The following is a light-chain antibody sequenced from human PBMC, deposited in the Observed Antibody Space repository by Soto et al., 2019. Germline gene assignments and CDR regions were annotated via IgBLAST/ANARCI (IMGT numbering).Light chain of an antibody. V-gene: IGLV1-44*01. CDR2: MNN. J-gene: IGLJ2*01. Sequence: QSVLTQPPSASGTPGQRVSISCSGSGSNIGTNTVNWYQQLPRSAPKLLIYMNNQRPSGVPDRFSGSKSGTSASLAISGLQSEDEADYYCATWDDTLDGPVFGGGTKLTVL. CDR3: ATWDDTLDGPV. CDR1: GSNIGTNT.